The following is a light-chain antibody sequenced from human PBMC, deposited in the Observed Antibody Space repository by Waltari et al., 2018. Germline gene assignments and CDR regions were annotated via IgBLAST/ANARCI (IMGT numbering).Light chain of an antibody. CDR2: DVT. J-gene: IGLJ2*01. V-gene: IGLV2-14*03. Sequence: QSALTQPASVSRSPGQSISISCTGTSSDVGGYNYVSWFQQHPGKAPKVLIYDVTKWPSGVSHRFSGSKSGNTASLTISGLQAEDEAEYYCSSYTSNNTWVFGGGTKVTVL. CDR1: SSDVGGYNY. CDR3: SSYTSNNTWV.